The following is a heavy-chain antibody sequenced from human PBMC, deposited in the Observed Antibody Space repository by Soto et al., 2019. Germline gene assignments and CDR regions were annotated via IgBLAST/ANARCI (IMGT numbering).Heavy chain of an antibody. CDR2: ISAYNGNT. V-gene: IGHV1-18*01. CDR3: ARELRHAYSGYAIYGMDV. CDR1: GYTFTSYG. D-gene: IGHD5-12*01. Sequence: ASVKVSCKASGYTFTSYGISWVRQAPGQGLEWMGWISAYNGNTNYAQKLQGRVTMTTDTSTSTAYMELRSLRSDDTAVYYCARELRHAYSGYAIYGMDVWGQGTTVTVSS. J-gene: IGHJ6*02.